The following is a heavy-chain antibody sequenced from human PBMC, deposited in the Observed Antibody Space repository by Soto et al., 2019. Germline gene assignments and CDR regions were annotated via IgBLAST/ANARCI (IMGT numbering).Heavy chain of an antibody. V-gene: IGHV4-61*01. J-gene: IGHJ2*01. CDR2: IYYSGST. CDR3: ASTMIVVVITDWYFDL. D-gene: IGHD3-22*01. Sequence: QVQLQESGPGLVKPSETLSLTCTVSGGSVSSGSYYWSWIRQPPGKGLEWIGYIYYSGSTNYNPPLKSRVTISVDPSKNQFSLKLSSVTAADTAVYYCASTMIVVVITDWYFDLWGRGTLVTVSS. CDR1: GGSVSSGSYY.